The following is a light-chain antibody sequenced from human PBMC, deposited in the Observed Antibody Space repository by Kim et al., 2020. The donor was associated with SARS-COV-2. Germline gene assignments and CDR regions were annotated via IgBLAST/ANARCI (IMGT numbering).Light chain of an antibody. V-gene: IGLV3-1*01. Sequence: SPRQTPSITCSGDKLGVKYACWYQQKPGQSPVLVIYQDSKRPSGIPERFSGSNSGNTATLPISGTQPMDEADYYCQAWDSSTFYVFGTGTKVTVL. J-gene: IGLJ1*01. CDR1: KLGVKY. CDR3: QAWDSSTFYV. CDR2: QDS.